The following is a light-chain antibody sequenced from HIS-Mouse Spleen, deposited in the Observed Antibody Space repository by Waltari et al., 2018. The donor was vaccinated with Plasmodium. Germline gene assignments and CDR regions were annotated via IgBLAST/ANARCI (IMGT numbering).Light chain of an antibody. Sequence: QSALTQPASVSGSPGQSITISCTGTSSDVGRYTLVPLYQQHPGKAPKLMIDEGSKRPSGVSNRFSGSKSGNTASLTISGLQAEDEADYYCCSYAGSSTFVVFGGGTKLTVL. CDR3: CSYAGSSTFVV. CDR1: SSDVGRYTL. J-gene: IGLJ2*01. V-gene: IGLV2-23*03. CDR2: EGS.